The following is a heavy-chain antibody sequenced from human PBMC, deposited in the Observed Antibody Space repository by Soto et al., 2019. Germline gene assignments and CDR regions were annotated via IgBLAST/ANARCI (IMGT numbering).Heavy chain of an antibody. J-gene: IGHJ4*02. V-gene: IGHV3-7*04. CDR3: AREGILAGCDY. D-gene: IGHD6-19*01. CDR1: GFTFTTYC. Sequence: LRLSCVASGFTFTTYCMSWVRQAPGKGLEWVANVKQDGSEKHYVDSVRGRFTISRDNAKNSLYLQMNSLRAEDTAVYYCAREGILAGCDYWGQGVLVTVPP. CDR2: VKQDGSEK.